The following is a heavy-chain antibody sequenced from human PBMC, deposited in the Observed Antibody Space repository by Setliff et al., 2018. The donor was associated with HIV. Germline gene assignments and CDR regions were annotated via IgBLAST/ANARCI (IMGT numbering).Heavy chain of an antibody. D-gene: IGHD3-22*01. CDR1: GFPFRSYS. CDR3: ARGLSSGNFDLPFGY. V-gene: IGHV3-21*01. Sequence: GESLKISCAASGFPFRSYSMNWVRQAPGKGLEWVSSISSGSTYIYYTDSVKGRFTISRDNAKNSLYLQMNSLRAEDTAVYYCARGLSSGNFDLPFGYWGQGTLVTVSS. J-gene: IGHJ4*02. CDR2: ISSGSTYI.